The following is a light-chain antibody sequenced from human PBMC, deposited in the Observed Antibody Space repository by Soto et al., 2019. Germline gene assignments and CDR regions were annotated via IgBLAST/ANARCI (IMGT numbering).Light chain of an antibody. CDR1: QSIRYY. V-gene: IGKV1-5*01. CDR2: GAS. CDR3: QHHNSYSQT. Sequence: DIQLTQSPPTLSASVGDRVTITCRASQSIRYYLAWYQQMPGKAPKLLIYGASSLQSGVPSRFSGSGSGTEFTLNISSLQPDDLGTYFCQHHNSYSQTFGQGTKVETK. J-gene: IGKJ1*01.